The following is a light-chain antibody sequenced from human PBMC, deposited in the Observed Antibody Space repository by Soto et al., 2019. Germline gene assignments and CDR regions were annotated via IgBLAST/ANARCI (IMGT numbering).Light chain of an antibody. CDR1: QSILNY. Sequence: IQMTQSPSSLSASVGDRVTITCRAGQSILNYLSWYQLKPGKAPRLLMYGAASLQSGVPSRFSGSGSGTDFTLTISSLQPEDFATYYCLQDYNYPLTFGGGTKVDIK. CDR3: LQDYNYPLT. J-gene: IGKJ4*01. CDR2: GAA. V-gene: IGKV1-6*01.